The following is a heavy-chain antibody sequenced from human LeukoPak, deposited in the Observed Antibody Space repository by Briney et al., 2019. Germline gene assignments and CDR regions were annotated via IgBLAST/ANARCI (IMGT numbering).Heavy chain of an antibody. J-gene: IGHJ6*02. CDR2: RYHDGRR. CDR3: AREKGYLMEVDV. CDR1: GDSIRSDSW. Sequence: PSETLSLTCAVSGDSIRSDSWWIWVRQALGKGLEWIGERYHDGRRTYNPSLKSRVSISLDESENQFSLELTSVTAADTAVYFCAREKGYLMEVDVWGQGTTVTVSS. D-gene: IGHD6-13*01. V-gene: IGHV4-4*02.